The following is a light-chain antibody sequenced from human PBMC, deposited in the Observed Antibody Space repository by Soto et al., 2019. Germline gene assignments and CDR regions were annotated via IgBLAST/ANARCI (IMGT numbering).Light chain of an antibody. J-gene: IGKJ3*01. Sequence: EIVMTQSPATLSVSPGERVILSFRASQSVGSSLAWYQQKPGQAPRLLIYGASTKATGIPARFSGSGSGTEFTLTISSLQSEDFAVYYCQQYNNWPPFTFGPGTKVDIK. V-gene: IGKV3-15*01. CDR2: GAS. CDR3: QQYNNWPPFT. CDR1: QSVGSS.